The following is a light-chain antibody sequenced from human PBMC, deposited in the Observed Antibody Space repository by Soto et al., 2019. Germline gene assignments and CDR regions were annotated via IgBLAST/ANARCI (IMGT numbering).Light chain of an antibody. CDR2: DNN. V-gene: IGLV1-40*01. CDR1: SARIGAGFD. Sequence: QSVLTQPPSVAGSPGQRVSIAWTWGSARIGAGFDVHWYQQLPGTAPKLLIYDNNNRPSGVPDRFSGSKSGTSASLAITGLQAEDEADYYCQSYDSSLSALYVFGTGTKVTVL. J-gene: IGLJ1*01. CDR3: QSYDSSLSALYV.